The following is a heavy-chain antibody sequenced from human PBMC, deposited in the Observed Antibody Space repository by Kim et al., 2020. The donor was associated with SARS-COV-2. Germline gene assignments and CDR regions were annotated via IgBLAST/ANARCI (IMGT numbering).Heavy chain of an antibody. Sequence: SETLSLTCTVSGGSVSSGSYYWSWIRQPPGKGLEWIGYIYYSGSTNYNPSLKSRVTISVDTSKNQFSLKLSSVTAADTAVYYCARVVASGTYYYGMDGWG. D-gene: IGHD2-15*01. CDR1: GGSVSSGSYY. CDR2: IYYSGST. V-gene: IGHV4-61*01. CDR3: ARVVASGTYYYGMDG. J-gene: IGHJ6*01.